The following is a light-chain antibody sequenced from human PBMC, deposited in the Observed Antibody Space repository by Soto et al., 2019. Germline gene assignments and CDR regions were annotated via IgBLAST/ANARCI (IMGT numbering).Light chain of an antibody. CDR1: QSVNSTS. CDR2: GAS. V-gene: IGKV3-20*01. J-gene: IGKJ1*01. CDR3: QRYYDSLWT. Sequence: EIVLTQSPGTLSLSPGERATLSCRASQSVNSTSLAWYQQKPGQAPRLLIHGASSRATGIPDRFSGSGSGTDFTLTICRLEPEDVAVYFCQRYYDSLWTFGQGTKVDIK.